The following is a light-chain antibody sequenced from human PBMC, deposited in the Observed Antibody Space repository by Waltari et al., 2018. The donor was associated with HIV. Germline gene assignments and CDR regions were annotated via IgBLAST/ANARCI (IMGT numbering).Light chain of an antibody. CDR3: TSYASNNNYV. V-gene: IGLV2-8*01. Sequence: QSALTQPPSASGSPGQSVTISCTGTSSDVGAYDFVSWYKQHPGKVPKLIISEVTKRPSGVPDRFFGSKSDNTASLTISGLQAEDEADYYCTSYASNNNYVFGTGTKVTVL. CDR1: SSDVGAYDF. J-gene: IGLJ1*01. CDR2: EVT.